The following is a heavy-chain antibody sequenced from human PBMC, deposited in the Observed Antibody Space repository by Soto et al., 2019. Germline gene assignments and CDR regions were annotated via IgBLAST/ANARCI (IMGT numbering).Heavy chain of an antibody. D-gene: IGHD5-12*01. CDR2: IYYSGST. J-gene: IGHJ4*02. V-gene: IGHV4-30-4*01. CDR3: ARDGRGYSGDDYRY. Sequence: QVQLGESGPGLVKPSQTLSLTCTVSVGSISSGDYYWSWIRQPPGKGLEWIGYIYYSGSTYYNPSLKSRVTISVDSSTHQFSLKLSSVTAADTAVYYCARDGRGYSGDDYRYWGQGTLVTVSS. CDR1: VGSISSGDYY.